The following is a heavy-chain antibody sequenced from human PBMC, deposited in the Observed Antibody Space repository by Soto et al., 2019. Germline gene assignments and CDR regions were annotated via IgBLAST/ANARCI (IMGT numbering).Heavy chain of an antibody. V-gene: IGHV3-7*03. CDR3: ARLAGYSSGWYPLDWYFDL. D-gene: IGHD6-19*01. J-gene: IGHJ2*01. Sequence: EVQLVESGGGLVQPGGSLRLSCAASGFTFSSYWMSWVRQAPGKGLEWVANIKQDGSEKYYVDSVKGRFTISRDNAKNSLYLQMNSLRAEDTAVYYCARLAGYSSGWYPLDWYFDLWGRGTLVTVSS. CDR2: IKQDGSEK. CDR1: GFTFSSYW.